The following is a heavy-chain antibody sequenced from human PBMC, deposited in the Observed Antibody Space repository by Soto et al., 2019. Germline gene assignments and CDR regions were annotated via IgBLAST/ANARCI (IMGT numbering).Heavy chain of an antibody. J-gene: IGHJ6*03. CDR2: IYYSGST. Sequence: SETLSLTCTVSGGSISSDYWSWIRQPPGKGLEWIGYIYYSGSTNYNPSLKSRVTISVDTSKNQFSLKLSSVTAADTAVYYCARSVTMVRDYYYMDVWGKGTTVTVSS. D-gene: IGHD3-10*01. CDR3: ARSVTMVRDYYYMDV. CDR1: GGSISSDY. V-gene: IGHV4-59*01.